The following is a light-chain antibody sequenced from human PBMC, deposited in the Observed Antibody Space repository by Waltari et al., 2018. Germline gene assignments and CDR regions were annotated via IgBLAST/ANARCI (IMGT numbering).Light chain of an antibody. J-gene: IGKJ2*01. Sequence: DIQLTQSPSFLSASVGDRVTITCRASQGITSHLSWYQQKSGRAPNFLIYAASTVRRGVPSRFSGSGSGTVFTLTINDLQPEDFATYYCQQLNSYLYSFGQGTEVVMK. CDR1: QGITSH. V-gene: IGKV1-9*01. CDR2: AAS. CDR3: QQLNSYLYS.